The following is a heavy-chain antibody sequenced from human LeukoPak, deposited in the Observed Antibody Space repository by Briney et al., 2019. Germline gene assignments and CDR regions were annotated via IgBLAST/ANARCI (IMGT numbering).Heavy chain of an antibody. V-gene: IGHV4-61*02. CDR3: AREPDWFDP. CDR1: GGSISSGSYY. CDR2: IYTGGST. J-gene: IGHJ5*02. Sequence: KPSQTLSLTCTVSGGSISSGSYYWSWIRQPAGKGLEWIGRIYTGGSTNYNPSLKSRVTISVDTSKNQFSLKLSSVAAADTAVYYCAREPDWFDPWGQGTLVTVSS.